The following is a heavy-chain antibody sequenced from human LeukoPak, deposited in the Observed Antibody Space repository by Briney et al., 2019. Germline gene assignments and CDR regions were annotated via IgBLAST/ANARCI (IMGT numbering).Heavy chain of an antibody. D-gene: IGHD4-23*01. J-gene: IGHJ5*02. V-gene: IGHV1-3*01. CDR1: GYTFTSYT. Sequence: ASVKVSCKASGYTFTSYTMHWVRQAPGQRLEWMGWINAGSGNTKYSQKFQGRVTITRDTSANTAYMELSSLRSEDTAVYYCARGSAYGGNWFDPWGQGTLVTVSS. CDR3: ARGSAYGGNWFDP. CDR2: INAGSGNT.